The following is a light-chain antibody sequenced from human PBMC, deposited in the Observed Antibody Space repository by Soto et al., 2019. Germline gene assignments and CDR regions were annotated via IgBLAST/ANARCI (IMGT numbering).Light chain of an antibody. V-gene: IGLV2-14*01. Sequence: QSALTQPASVSGSPGQSITISCTGTSSDVGGYNYVSWYQQHPGKAPKLMISDVTKRPSGVSDRFSGSKSGNTASLTISGLQAEDEADYYCSSYTSSSTLVFGGGTKLIVL. CDR3: SSYTSSSTLV. CDR2: DVT. CDR1: SSDVGGYNY. J-gene: IGLJ2*01.